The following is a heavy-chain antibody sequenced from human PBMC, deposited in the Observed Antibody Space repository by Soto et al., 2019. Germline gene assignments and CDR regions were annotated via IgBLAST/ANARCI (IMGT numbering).Heavy chain of an antibody. CDR1: GGSISSGGYY. CDR3: ARVSLYSSGWPFDY. V-gene: IGHV4-31*03. CDR2: IYYSGST. Sequence: SETLSLTCTVSGGSISSGGYYWSWIRQHPGKGLEWIGYIYYSGSTYYNPSLKSRVTISVDTSKNQFSLKLSSVTAADTAVYYCARVSLYSSGWPFDYWGQGTLVTVSS. J-gene: IGHJ4*02. D-gene: IGHD6-19*01.